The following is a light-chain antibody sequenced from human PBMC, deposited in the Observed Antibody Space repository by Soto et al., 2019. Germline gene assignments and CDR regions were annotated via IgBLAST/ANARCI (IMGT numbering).Light chain of an antibody. CDR2: AAS. J-gene: IGKJ5*01. CDR3: QQSYSDPIT. CDR1: QSISSY. Sequence: DIHMTQSPSSLSASVGYIFTITCRASQSISSYLNWYQQKPGKAPKLLIFAASSLQSGVPSRFRGSGYGTNLTLTISSLKTEDFAAYYCQQSYSDPITFGHGTRLEIK. V-gene: IGKV1-39*01.